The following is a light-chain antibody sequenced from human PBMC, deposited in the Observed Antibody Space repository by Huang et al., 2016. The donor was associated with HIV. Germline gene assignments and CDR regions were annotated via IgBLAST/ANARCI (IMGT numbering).Light chain of an antibody. CDR1: QGINNY. CDR2: AAS. J-gene: IGKJ1*01. Sequence: DIQMTQSPSAMSASVGDRVTTSCRASQGINNYVAWFKQKPGKVPKRLIYAASSLQSGVPTRFSGSGSGTEFTLTINGLQPDDFATYYWLQHSDYPGTFGQGTKVDIK. V-gene: IGKV1-17*03. CDR3: LQHSDYPGT.